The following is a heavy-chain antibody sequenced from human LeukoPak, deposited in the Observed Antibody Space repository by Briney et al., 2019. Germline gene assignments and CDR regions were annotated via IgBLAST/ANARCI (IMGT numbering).Heavy chain of an antibody. V-gene: IGHV4-31*03. J-gene: IGHJ6*03. CDR1: GGSISSGGYY. Sequence: PSQTLSLTCTVSGGSISSGGYYWSWIRQYPGKGLEWIGYIYYSGSTYYNPSLKSRVTISVDTSKNQFSLKLSSVTAADTAVYYCASGIVVPAADYYMDVWGKGTTVTVSS. CDR3: ASGIVVPAADYYMDV. CDR2: IYYSGST. D-gene: IGHD2-2*01.